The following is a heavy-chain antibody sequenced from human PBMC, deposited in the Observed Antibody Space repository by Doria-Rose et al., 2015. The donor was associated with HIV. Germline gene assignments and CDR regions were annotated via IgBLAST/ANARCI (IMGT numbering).Heavy chain of an antibody. D-gene: IGHD3-16*01. Sequence: SGGGLVQPGGSLRLSCAASGFTVSSNYMSWVRQAPGKGLEWVSVIYSDGRTYYADSVKGRFTVSRDNSKNTLYLQINSLRAEDTAVYYCARDPFQSWAYWGQGTLVTVSS. CDR1: GFTVSSNY. J-gene: IGHJ4*02. V-gene: IGHV3-66*01. CDR2: IYSDGRT. CDR3: ARDPFQSWAY.